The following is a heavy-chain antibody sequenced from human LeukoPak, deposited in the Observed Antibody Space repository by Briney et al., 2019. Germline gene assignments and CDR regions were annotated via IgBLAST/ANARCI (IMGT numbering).Heavy chain of an antibody. Sequence: PGGSLRPSCAASGFTFSSYSMNWARQAPGKGLEWVANIKQDGSEKYYVDSVKGRFTISRDNAKNSLYLQMNSLRAEDMAVYYCATQDYGDYGPFDYWGQGTLVTVSS. CDR1: GFTFSSYS. D-gene: IGHD4-17*01. J-gene: IGHJ4*02. CDR3: ATQDYGDYGPFDY. V-gene: IGHV3-7*01. CDR2: IKQDGSEK.